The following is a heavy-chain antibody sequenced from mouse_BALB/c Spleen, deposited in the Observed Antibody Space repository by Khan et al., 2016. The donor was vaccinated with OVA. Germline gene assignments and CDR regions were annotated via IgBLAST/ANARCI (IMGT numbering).Heavy chain of an antibody. D-gene: IGHD1-2*01. CDR1: GFTFSRYT. CDR2: ISNGGGST. J-gene: IGHJ4*01. V-gene: IGHV5-12-2*01. CDR3: ARPITTKYDYVMNY. Sequence: EVELVESGGDLVQPGGSLKLSCAASGFTFSRYTMSWVRQTPEKRLEWVAFISNGGGSTYSPDTVKGRFTISRDNAKNTLYLQMNSLKSEDTAMYYCARPITTKYDYVMNYWGQGTSVTISS.